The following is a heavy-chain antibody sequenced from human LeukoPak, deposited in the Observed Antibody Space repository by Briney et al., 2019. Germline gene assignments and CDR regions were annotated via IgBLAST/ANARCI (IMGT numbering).Heavy chain of an antibody. CDR1: GFTFASSP. D-gene: IGHD6-19*01. CDR2: IVVGSGNT. V-gene: IGHV1-58*02. J-gene: IGHJ4*02. Sequence: SVKVSCKASGFTFASSPMQWVRQPRGQRLEWIGWIVVGSGNTNYAQKFQERVTITRDMSTSTAYMELNSLRSEDTAVYYCASGSGWYSPDYWGQGTLVTVSS. CDR3: ASGSGWYSPDY.